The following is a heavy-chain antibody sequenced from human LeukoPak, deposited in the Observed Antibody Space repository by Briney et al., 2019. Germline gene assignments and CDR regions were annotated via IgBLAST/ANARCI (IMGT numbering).Heavy chain of an antibody. D-gene: IGHD2-2*01. CDR3: ARSEYCSSTSCFLWGYYYGMDV. Sequence: GSSVKVSCKASGGTFSSYAISWVRQAPGQGLEWMGRIIPILGIANYAQKLQGRVTMTTDTSTSTAYMELRSLRSDDTAVYYCARSEYCSSTSCFLWGYYYGMDVWGQGTTVTVSS. CDR2: IIPILGIA. V-gene: IGHV1-69*04. J-gene: IGHJ6*02. CDR1: GGTFSSYA.